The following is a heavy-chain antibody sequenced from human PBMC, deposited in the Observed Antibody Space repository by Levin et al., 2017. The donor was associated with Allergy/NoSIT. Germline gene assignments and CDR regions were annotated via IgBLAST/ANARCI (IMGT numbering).Heavy chain of an antibody. CDR2: FKSKKDGGTT. D-gene: IGHD2-21*02. CDR3: STDMAVTALPLFAH. Sequence: PGGSLRLSCAASGFTFNNAWMSWVRQSPGKGLEWVARFKSKKDGGTTDYAAPVKGRFTISRDDSKNMLYLQMNSLNTEDTAVYYCSTDMAVTALPLFAHWGQGTLVTVSS. J-gene: IGHJ4*02. CDR1: GFTFNNAW. V-gene: IGHV3-15*01.